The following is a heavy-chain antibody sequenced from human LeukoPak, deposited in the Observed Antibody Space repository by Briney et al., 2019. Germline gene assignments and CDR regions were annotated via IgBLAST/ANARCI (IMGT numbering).Heavy chain of an antibody. Sequence: PGGSLSLTCAASGFTFSRSAMTWVRQGPGTGLEFVASIIYSGGATYYADSVKGRFTISRDSSKNTLYLQMNSLRAEDTALYYCAKDGLYYDGSEHVYYFDSWGQGTLVTVSS. V-gene: IGHV3-23*01. CDR3: AKDGLYYDGSEHVYYFDS. CDR1: GFTFSRSA. CDR2: IIYSGGAT. D-gene: IGHD3-22*01. J-gene: IGHJ4*02.